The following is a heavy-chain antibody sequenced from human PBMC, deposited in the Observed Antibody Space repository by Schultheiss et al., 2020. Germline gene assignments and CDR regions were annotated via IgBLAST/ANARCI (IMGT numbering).Heavy chain of an antibody. D-gene: IGHD1-7*01. CDR2: INPNSGGT. J-gene: IGHJ4*02. CDR1: GYTFTNYG. CDR3: ARLNWNYNYFDY. Sequence: ASVKVSCKASGYTFTNYGISWVRQAPGQGLEWMGWINPNSGGTNYAQKFQGRVTMTRNTSISTAYMELSSLRSEDTAVYYCARLNWNYNYFDYWGQGTLVTVSS. V-gene: IGHV1-8*02.